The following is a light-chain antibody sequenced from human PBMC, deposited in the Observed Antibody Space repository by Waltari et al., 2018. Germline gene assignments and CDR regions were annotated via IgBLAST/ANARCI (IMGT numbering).Light chain of an antibody. CDR1: SSDVGDYNF. CDR3: CSYVGSHTNWV. J-gene: IGLJ3*02. V-gene: IGLV2-11*01. Sequence: QSALPQPRSVSGSPGQSVTISYPGISSDVGDYNFVSWYQQHPGKAPKLMIHDVSKRPSGVPDRFSGSKSGNTASLTISGLQAEDEAEYYCCSYVGSHTNWVFGGGTKLTVL. CDR2: DVS.